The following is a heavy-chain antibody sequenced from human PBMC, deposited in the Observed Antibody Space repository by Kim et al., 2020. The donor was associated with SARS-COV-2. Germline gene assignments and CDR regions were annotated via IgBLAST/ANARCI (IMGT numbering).Heavy chain of an antibody. CDR2: INHSGST. CDR1: GGSFSGYY. D-gene: IGHD3-10*01. J-gene: IGHJ4*02. V-gene: IGHV4-34*01. CDR3: ARGARDVEVRGVRYYNPPFDY. Sequence: SETLSLTCAVYGGSFSGYYWSWIRQPPGKGLEWIGEINHSGSTNYNPSLKSRVTISVDTSKNQFSLKLSSVTAADTAVYYCARGARDVEVRGVRYYNPPFDYWGQGTLVTVSS.